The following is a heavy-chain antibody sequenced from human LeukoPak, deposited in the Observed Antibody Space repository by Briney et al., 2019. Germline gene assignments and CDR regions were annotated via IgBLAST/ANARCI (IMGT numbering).Heavy chain of an antibody. Sequence: GGSLRLSCAASGFTFSSYAMSWVRQAPGKGLEWVSAISESGGNTFYAASVMGRFTISRDNSKNTLYLQMNSLRDEDTAVYYCATRLRQQASNWGQGTLVTVSS. CDR2: ISESGGNT. D-gene: IGHD5-12*01. V-gene: IGHV3-23*01. J-gene: IGHJ1*01. CDR1: GFTFSSYA. CDR3: ATRLRQQASN.